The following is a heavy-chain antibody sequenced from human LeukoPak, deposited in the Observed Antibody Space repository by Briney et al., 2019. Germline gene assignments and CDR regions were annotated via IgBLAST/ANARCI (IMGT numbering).Heavy chain of an antibody. V-gene: IGHV3-11*01. D-gene: IGHD1-26*01. Sequence: GGSLRLSCAASGFSFSDFYMSWIRQAPGMGLEWLSYIGTRSNPIYYADSVKGRFTISRDDAKNSLYLQMNSLRDEDTAVYFCAREARGSGRDFDYWGQGILVTVSS. CDR3: AREARGSGRDFDY. CDR1: GFSFSDFY. CDR2: IGTRSNPI. J-gene: IGHJ4*02.